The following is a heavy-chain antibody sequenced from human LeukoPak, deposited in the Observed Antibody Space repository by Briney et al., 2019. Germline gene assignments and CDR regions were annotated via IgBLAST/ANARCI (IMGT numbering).Heavy chain of an antibody. CDR2: INPNSGGT. J-gene: IGHJ4*02. D-gene: IGHD4-23*01. CDR1: GYTFTGYY. V-gene: IGHV1-2*02. CDR3: AKGTGPDPKETPYDY. Sequence: ASVKVSCKASGYTFTGYYMHWVRQAPGQGLEWMGWINPNSGGTNYAQKFQGRVTMTRDTSISTAYMELSRRRSDDTAVYYCAKGTGPDPKETPYDYWGQGTLVTVSS.